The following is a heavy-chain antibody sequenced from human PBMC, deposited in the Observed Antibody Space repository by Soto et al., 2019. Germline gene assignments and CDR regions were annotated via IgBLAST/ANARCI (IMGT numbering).Heavy chain of an antibody. CDR2: IFYSGTT. CDR1: GGSISSGGYY. Sequence: QVQLQESGPGLVKPSQTLSLTCTVSGGSISSGGYYWSWIRQHPGKGLEWIGYIFYSGTTYYNPSLKRQVTIAVGTSKNQCSLKLSSVTAADTAVYYCARSVDPWGQGTLVTVSS. J-gene: IGHJ5*02. CDR3: ARSVDP. V-gene: IGHV4-31*01.